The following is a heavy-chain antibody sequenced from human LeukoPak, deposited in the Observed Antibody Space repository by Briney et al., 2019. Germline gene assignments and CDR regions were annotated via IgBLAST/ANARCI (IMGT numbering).Heavy chain of an antibody. D-gene: IGHD2-2*01. Sequence: GGSLRLSCAASGFTFSSYGMHWVRQAPGKGLEWVAFIRYDGSNKYYADSVKGRFTISRDNSKNTLYLQMNSLRAEDTAVYYCARDVVAARGSFDYWGQGTLVTVSS. CDR1: GFTFSSYG. V-gene: IGHV3-30*02. CDR3: ARDVVAARGSFDY. CDR2: IRYDGSNK. J-gene: IGHJ4*02.